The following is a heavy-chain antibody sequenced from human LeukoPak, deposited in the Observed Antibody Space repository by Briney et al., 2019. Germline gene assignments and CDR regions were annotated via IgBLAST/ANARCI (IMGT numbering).Heavy chain of an antibody. CDR3: AREKDAFCSD. D-gene: IGHD2-15*01. Sequence: ASVKVSCKPSGYSFTSYGINWVRQSPGQELEWMGWVSPYNGNTKYAQKVQGRVTMTTDTSTTTADMELRSLRPDDTAVYYCAREKDAFCSDWGQGTPVTVSS. V-gene: IGHV1-18*01. CDR1: GYSFTSYG. J-gene: IGHJ4*02. CDR2: VSPYNGNT.